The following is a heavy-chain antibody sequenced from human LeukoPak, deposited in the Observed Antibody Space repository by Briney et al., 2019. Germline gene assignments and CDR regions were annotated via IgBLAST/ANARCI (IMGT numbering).Heavy chain of an antibody. V-gene: IGHV3-23*01. D-gene: IGHD6-19*01. Sequence: PGGSLRLSCAASGFTFSSYGMSWVRQAPGKGLEWVSAITGSGGSTYYADSVKGRFAISRDNSKNTLYLQMNSLRAEDTAVYYCAKNKYSSGWYGYFDCWGQGTLVTVSS. CDR3: AKNKYSSGWYGYFDC. J-gene: IGHJ4*02. CDR1: GFTFSSYG. CDR2: ITGSGGST.